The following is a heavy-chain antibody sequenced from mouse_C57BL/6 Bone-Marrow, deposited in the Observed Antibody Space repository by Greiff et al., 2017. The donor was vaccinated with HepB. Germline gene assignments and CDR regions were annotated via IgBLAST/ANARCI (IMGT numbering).Heavy chain of an antibody. Sequence: EVHLVESGAELVRPGASVKLSCTASGFNIKDDYMHWVKQRPEQGLEWIGWIDPENGDTEYASKFQGKATITADTSSNTAYLQLSSLTSEDTAVYYCTKGNYYGKYYYAMDYWGQGTSVTVSS. V-gene: IGHV14-4*01. CDR2: IDPENGDT. CDR1: GFNIKDDY. D-gene: IGHD1-1*01. J-gene: IGHJ4*01. CDR3: TKGNYYGKYYYAMDY.